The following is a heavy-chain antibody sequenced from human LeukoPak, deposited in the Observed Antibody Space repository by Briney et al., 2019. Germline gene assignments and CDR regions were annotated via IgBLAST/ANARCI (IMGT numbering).Heavy chain of an antibody. CDR2: MNPNSGNT. Sequence: ASVKVSCKASGYTFTSYDINWVRQATGQGLEWMGWMNPNSGNTGYAQKFQGRVTMTRNTSISAAYMELSSLRSEDTAVYYCARAGADILTGYSDWFGPWGQGTLVTVSS. V-gene: IGHV1-8*01. CDR3: ARAGADILTGYSDWFGP. D-gene: IGHD3-9*01. J-gene: IGHJ5*02. CDR1: GYTFTSYD.